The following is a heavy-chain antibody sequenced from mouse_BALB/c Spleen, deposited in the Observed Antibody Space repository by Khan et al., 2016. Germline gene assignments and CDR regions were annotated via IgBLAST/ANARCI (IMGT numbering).Heavy chain of an antibody. CDR1: GFNIKDTY. J-gene: IGHJ2*01. CDR2: IDPANGNT. CDR3: ARIPINYYCSRLDY. V-gene: IGHV14-3*02. Sequence: VQLQQPGAELVKPGASVKLSCTASGFNIKDTYMHWVKQRPEQGLEGIGRIDPANGNTKYDPKFQGKATITADTSSHKAYMQLSSLTSEEAAVYYCARIPINYYCSRLDYWGQGTTLTVSS. D-gene: IGHD1-1*01.